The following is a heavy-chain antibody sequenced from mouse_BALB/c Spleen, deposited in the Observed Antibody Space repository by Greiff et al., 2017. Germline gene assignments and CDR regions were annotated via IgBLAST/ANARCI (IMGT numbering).Heavy chain of an antibody. CDR2: IDPANGNT. V-gene: IGHV14-3*02. D-gene: IGHD2-14*01. CDR3: ARGGNYRYDVGFAY. Sequence: VQLKQSGAELVKPGASVKLSCTASGFNIKDTYMHWVKQRPEQGLEWIGRIDPANGNTKYDPKFQGKATITADTSSNTAYLQLSSLTSEDTAVYYCARGGNYRYDVGFAYWGQGTLVTVSA. J-gene: IGHJ3*01. CDR1: GFNIKDTY.